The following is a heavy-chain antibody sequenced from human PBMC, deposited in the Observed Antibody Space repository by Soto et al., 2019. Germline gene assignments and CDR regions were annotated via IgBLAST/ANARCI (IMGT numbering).Heavy chain of an antibody. D-gene: IGHD2-2*01. CDR3: ARGIDCSSTSCYGAPNWFDP. CDR2: IYYSGST. Sequence: SETMSLTCTVSGGSISSYYWSWIRQPPGKXLEWIGYIYYSGSTNYNPYLKSRVTISVDTSKNQFSLKLSSVTAADTAVYYCARGIDCSSTSCYGAPNWFDPWGQETLVTVSS. CDR1: GGSISSYY. J-gene: IGHJ5*02. V-gene: IGHV4-59*01.